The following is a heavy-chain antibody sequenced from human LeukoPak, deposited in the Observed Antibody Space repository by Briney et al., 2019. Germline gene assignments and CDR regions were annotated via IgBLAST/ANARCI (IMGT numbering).Heavy chain of an antibody. V-gene: IGHV3-30*02. Sequence: GGSLRLSCAASGFPFSGYGMHWVRQGPGKGLEWVAFIPYDGGNKYYADSVKGRFTISRDNSKNTLYLQMNSLRAEDTAVYYCARESGYSYGSLDYWGQGTLVTVSS. D-gene: IGHD5-18*01. CDR1: GFPFSGYG. CDR2: IPYDGGNK. J-gene: IGHJ4*02. CDR3: ARESGYSYGSLDY.